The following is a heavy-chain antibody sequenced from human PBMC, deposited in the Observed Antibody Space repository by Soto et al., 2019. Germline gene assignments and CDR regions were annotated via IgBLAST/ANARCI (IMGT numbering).Heavy chain of an antibody. D-gene: IGHD6-13*01. CDR2: INAGNGNT. Sequence: QVQLVQSGAEVEKPGASVKVSCKASGYTFTTYAMHWVRQAPGQRLEWMGWINAGNGNTKYSQKFQGRVTITRDTSATTAYIELSRLRSEDTAVYYCAKGIAAAGIPLDVFDVWGQGTMVTVSS. CDR3: AKGIAAAGIPLDVFDV. CDR1: GYTFTTYA. V-gene: IGHV1-3*01. J-gene: IGHJ3*01.